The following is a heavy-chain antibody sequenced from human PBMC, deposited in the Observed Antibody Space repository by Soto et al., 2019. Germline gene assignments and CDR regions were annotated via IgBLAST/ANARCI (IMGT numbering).Heavy chain of an antibody. J-gene: IGHJ3*02. CDR2: IYYSGST. CDR1: GGSISSSSYY. CDR3: ARRRPGDAFDI. V-gene: IGHV4-39*01. Sequence: QLQLQESGPGLVKPSETLSLTCTVSGGSISSSSYYWGWIRQPPGKGLEWIGSIYYSGSTYYNPSLKSRVTISVDTSKNQFSLKLSSVTAADTAVYYCARRRPGDAFDIWGQGTMVTVSS. D-gene: IGHD6-6*01.